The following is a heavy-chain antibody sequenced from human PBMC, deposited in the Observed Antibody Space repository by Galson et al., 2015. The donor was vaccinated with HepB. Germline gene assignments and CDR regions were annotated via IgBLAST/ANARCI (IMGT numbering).Heavy chain of an antibody. CDR3: AREKFFTYYFDH. J-gene: IGHJ4*02. Sequence: SVKVSCKATGYTFTTYNIQWVRQAPGQGLEWMGRISPSDGAVHYAQEFQGRVTMTRDTSTSTVYMDLSSLASEDTAAYYCAREKFFTYYFDHWGQGTLVTVSS. CDR2: ISPSDGAV. CDR1: GYTFTTYN. D-gene: IGHD3-3*01. V-gene: IGHV1-46*01.